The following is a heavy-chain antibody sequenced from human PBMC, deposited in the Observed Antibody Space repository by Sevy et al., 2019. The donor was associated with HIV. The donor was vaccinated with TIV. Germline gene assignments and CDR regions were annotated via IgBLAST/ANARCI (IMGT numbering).Heavy chain of an antibody. D-gene: IGHD6-19*01. CDR1: GGSISSYY. CDR3: ARARIAVAGTEKGYYYYYGMDV. Sequence: SETLSLTCTVSGGSISSYYWSWIRQPPGKGLEWIGYIYYSGSTNYNPSLKSRVTISVDTSKNQFSLKLSSVTAADTAVYYCARARIAVAGTEKGYYYYYGMDVWGQGTLVTVSS. CDR2: IYYSGST. V-gene: IGHV4-59*01. J-gene: IGHJ6*02.